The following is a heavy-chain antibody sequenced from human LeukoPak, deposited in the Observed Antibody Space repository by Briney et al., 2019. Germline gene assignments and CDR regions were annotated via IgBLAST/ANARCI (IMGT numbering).Heavy chain of an antibody. Sequence: SETLSLTCTVSGGSISSYYWSWIRQPPGKGMEWTGYIYYSGSTNYNPSLKSRVTISVDTSKNQFSLKLSSVTAADTAVYYCAREVRAYTPAYFQHWGQGTLVTVSS. CDR2: IYYSGST. V-gene: IGHV4-59*12. J-gene: IGHJ1*01. D-gene: IGHD4-11*01. CDR1: GGSISSYY. CDR3: AREVRAYTPAYFQH.